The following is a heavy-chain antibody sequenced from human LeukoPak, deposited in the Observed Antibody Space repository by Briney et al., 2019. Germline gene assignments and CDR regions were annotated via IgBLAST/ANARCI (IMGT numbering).Heavy chain of an antibody. CDR1: GFTFDDYA. V-gene: IGHV3-9*01. D-gene: IGHD6-13*01. Sequence: GGSLRLSCAASGFTFDDYAMHWVRQAPGKGLEWVSGISWNSGSIGYADSVKGRFTISRDNAKNSLYLQMNSLRAEDTALYYCAKDIEAAARPQHNYYGMDVWGQGTTVTVSS. CDR2: ISWNSGSI. CDR3: AKDIEAAARPQHNYYGMDV. J-gene: IGHJ6*02.